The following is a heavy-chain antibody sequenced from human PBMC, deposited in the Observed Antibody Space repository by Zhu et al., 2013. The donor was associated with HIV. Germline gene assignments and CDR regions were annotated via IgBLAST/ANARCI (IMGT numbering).Heavy chain of an antibody. CDR3: ARDGVYGSGTDY. D-gene: IGHD3-10*01. CDR1: GGSITSDNYY. J-gene: IGHJ4*02. CDR2: IYYSGST. Sequence: QVQLQESGPGLVKPSQTLSLTCTVSGGSITSDNYYWSWIRQPPGKGLEWIGYIYYSGSTYYNPSLKSRVTISVDTSKNQFSLKLSSVTAADTAVYYCARDGVYGSGTDYWGQGTLVTVSS. V-gene: IGHV4-30-4*01.